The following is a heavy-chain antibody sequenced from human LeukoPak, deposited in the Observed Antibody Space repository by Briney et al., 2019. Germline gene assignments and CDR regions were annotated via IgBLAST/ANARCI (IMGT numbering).Heavy chain of an antibody. J-gene: IGHJ4*02. CDR3: PRGRWRISFYH. CDR1: GFTFSSYA. D-gene: IGHD2-15*01. V-gene: IGHV3-30-3*01. CDR2: ISYDGSNK. Sequence: PAGSLTLSCAASGFTFSSYAMYWVRQAPGKGLEWVALISYDGSNKYYADAVKGRFTISRDNSKNKLYLQMSSLRAEDAAIYSCPRGRWRISFYHWGQRTLHSVS.